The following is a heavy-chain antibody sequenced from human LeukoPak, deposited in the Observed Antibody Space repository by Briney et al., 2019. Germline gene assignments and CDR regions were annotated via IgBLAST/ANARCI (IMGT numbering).Heavy chain of an antibody. V-gene: IGHV1-46*01. J-gene: IGHJ3*02. CDR1: GYTFTSYY. Sequence: ASVKVSCKASGYTFTSYYMHWVRRAPGQGLEWMGIINPSGGSTSYAQKFQGRVTMTRDTSTSTVYMELSSLRSEDTAVYYCARDCPCYYYDSSGSTKGAFDIWGQGTMVTVSS. CDR3: ARDCPCYYYDSSGSTKGAFDI. CDR2: INPSGGST. D-gene: IGHD3-22*01.